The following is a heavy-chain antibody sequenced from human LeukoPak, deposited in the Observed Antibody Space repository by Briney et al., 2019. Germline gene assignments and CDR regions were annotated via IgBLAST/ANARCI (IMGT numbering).Heavy chain of an antibody. CDR1: GGSFSGYY. CDR2: INHSGST. CDR3: ARVKLLRSAGYYYYYYYMDV. D-gene: IGHD3-10*02. J-gene: IGHJ6*03. V-gene: IGHV4-34*01. Sequence: SETLSLTCAVYGGSFSGYYWSWIRQPPGKGLEWIGEINHSGSTNYNPSLKSRVTISVDTSKNQFSLKLSSVTAADTAVYYCARVKLLRSAGYYYYYYYMDVWGKGTTVTVSS.